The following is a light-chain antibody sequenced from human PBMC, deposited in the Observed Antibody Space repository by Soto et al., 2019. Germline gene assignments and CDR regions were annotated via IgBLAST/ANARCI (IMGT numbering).Light chain of an antibody. J-gene: IGLJ3*02. CDR3: STWDDTLKGTV. CDR1: SSSIGNNR. V-gene: IGLV1-44*01. CDR2: SNI. Sequence: QSVLTQPPSASGTPGQRVTISCSGTSSSIGNNRVNWYQQIPGTAPKLLIYSNIQRPSGVPDRFSGSKSGTSASLAITGLQSDDEADYYCSTWDDTLKGTVFGGGTKLTVL.